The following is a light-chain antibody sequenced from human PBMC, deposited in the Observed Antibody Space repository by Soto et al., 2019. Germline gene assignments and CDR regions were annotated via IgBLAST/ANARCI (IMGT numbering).Light chain of an antibody. CDR3: FLNYSGSRV. V-gene: IGLV7-46*01. Sequence: QAVVTQEPSLTVSPGGTVTLTCGSSTGAVTSGHYPYWFQQKPGQAPRTLIYDISKKHSWTPARFSGSLLGGKAALTLAGAQPEDEAYYYCFLNYSGSRVFGGGTKLTVL. CDR2: DIS. CDR1: TGAVTSGHY. J-gene: IGLJ2*01.